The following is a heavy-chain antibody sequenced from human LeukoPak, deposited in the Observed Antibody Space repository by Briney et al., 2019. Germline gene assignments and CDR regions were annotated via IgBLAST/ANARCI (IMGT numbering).Heavy chain of an antibody. CDR2: INPNSGGT. Sequence: ASVKVSCKASGYTFTGYYMHWVRQAPGQGLEWMGWINPNSGGTNYAQKFQGRVTMTRDTSISTAYMELSRLRSDDTAVYYCARVRRSGGWSGSLDYWGQGTPVTVSS. CDR1: GYTFTGYY. D-gene: IGHD6-19*01. J-gene: IGHJ4*02. V-gene: IGHV1-2*02. CDR3: ARVRRSGGWSGSLDY.